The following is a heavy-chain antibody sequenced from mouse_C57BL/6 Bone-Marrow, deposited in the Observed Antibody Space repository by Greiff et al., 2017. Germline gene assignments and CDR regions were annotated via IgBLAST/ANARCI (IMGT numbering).Heavy chain of an antibody. CDR3: AREDYYGSSYDYAMDY. D-gene: IGHD1-1*01. V-gene: IGHV1-64*01. CDR2: IHPNSGST. J-gene: IGHJ4*01. CDR1: GYTFTSYW. Sequence: QVQLQQPGAELVKPGASVKLSCKASGYTFTSYWMHWVKQRPGQGLEWIGMIHPNSGSTNYNEKFKSKATLTVDKSSSTAYMQLSSLTSEDSAVYYCAREDYYGSSYDYAMDYWGQVTSVTVSS.